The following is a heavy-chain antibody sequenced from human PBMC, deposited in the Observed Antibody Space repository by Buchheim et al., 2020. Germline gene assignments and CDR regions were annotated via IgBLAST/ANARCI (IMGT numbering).Heavy chain of an antibody. D-gene: IGHD5-24*01. J-gene: IGHJ4*02. CDR2: SKGKIDGGTA. Sequence: EVQLVESGGGLVKPGGSLRLSCAASGFSFSTAWMNWVRQAPGKGLEWVGRSKGKIDGGTADYAAPVKGRFTISRDDSKNTLYLEMTSLKTEDAAVYYCTASALSGDPHWGQGTL. V-gene: IGHV3-15*07. CDR1: GFSFSTAW. CDR3: TASALSGDPH.